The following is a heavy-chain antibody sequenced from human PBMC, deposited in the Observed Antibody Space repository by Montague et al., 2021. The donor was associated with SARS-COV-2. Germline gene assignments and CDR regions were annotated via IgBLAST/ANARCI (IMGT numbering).Heavy chain of an antibody. CDR3: ARQGDQLLLEYWFDP. CDR1: GFTVSSNY. V-gene: IGHV4-39*01. CDR2: IYYSGST. Sequence: LRLSCAASGFTVSSNYMSWVRQPPGKGLERIGSIYYSGSTYYNPSLKSRVTISVDTSKNQFSLKLSSVTAADTAVYYCARQGDQLLLEYWFDPWGQGTLVTVSS. J-gene: IGHJ5*02. D-gene: IGHD2-2*01.